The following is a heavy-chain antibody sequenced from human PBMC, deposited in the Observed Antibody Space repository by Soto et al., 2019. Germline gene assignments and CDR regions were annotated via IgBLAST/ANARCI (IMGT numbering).Heavy chain of an antibody. D-gene: IGHD1-20*01. Sequence: QVQLQESGPGLVKPSETLSLTCSVSGDSITAYYWSWIRQPPGKGLEWIGYIYHAGNTNYNPSLRGRVTMSVDTSRNRFSLKFKSVTAADTAIYYCARLNYYFHHWGQGALVTVSS. CDR2: IYHAGNT. CDR3: ARLNYYFHH. CDR1: GDSITAYY. V-gene: IGHV4-59*08. J-gene: IGHJ4*02.